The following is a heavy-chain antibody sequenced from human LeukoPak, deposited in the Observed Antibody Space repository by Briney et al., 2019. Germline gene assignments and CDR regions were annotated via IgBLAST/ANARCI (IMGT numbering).Heavy chain of an antibody. CDR2: IIPILGIA. CDR1: GGTFSSYA. D-gene: IGHD5-18*01. Sequence: ASVKVSCKASGGTFSSYAISWVRQAPGQGLEWMGRIIPILGIANYAQKFQGRVTITADKSTSTAYMELSSLRSEDTAVYYCARVPYSYGPPTWGQGTLVTVSS. J-gene: IGHJ4*02. CDR3: ARVPYSYGPPT. V-gene: IGHV1-69*04.